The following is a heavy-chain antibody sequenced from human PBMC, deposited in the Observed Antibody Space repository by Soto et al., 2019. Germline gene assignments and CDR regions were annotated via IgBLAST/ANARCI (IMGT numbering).Heavy chain of an antibody. CDR2: MNANTGET. CDR1: GYVFTSYD. D-gene: IGHD3-22*01. CDR3: AGGPSSGKDSHVHFFFQL. V-gene: IGHV1-8*01. J-gene: IGHJ1*01. Sequence: QAQLEQSGAEVKKPGASVKVSCKASGYVFTSYDIDWVRQAPAQGLEWLGWMNANTGETGYAQKFQGRVAMTRDRSMSTSYMVLRSLTSDYTSVYYCAGGPSSGKDSHVHFFFQLWGQGSLVCDSS.